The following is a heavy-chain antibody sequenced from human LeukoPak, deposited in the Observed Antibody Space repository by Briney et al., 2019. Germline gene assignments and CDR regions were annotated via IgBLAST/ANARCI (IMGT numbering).Heavy chain of an antibody. J-gene: IGHJ4*02. V-gene: IGHV4-59*01. D-gene: IGHD3-22*01. CDR3: ARDLAPYYDSSGYLWAY. CDR1: GGSISSYY. CDR2: IYYSGST. Sequence: PSETLSLTCTVSGGSISSYYWSWIRQPPGKGLEWIGYIYYSGSTNYNPSLKSRVTISVDTSKNQFSLKLSSVTAADTAVYYCARDLAPYYDSSGYLWAYWGQGTLVTVSS.